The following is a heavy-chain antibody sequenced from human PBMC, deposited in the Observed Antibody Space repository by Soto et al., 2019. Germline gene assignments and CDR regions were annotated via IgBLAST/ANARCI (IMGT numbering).Heavy chain of an antibody. CDR1: GFTFSNYA. D-gene: IGHD2-15*01. V-gene: IGHV3-23*01. J-gene: IGHJ4*02. Sequence: GGSLRLSCTASGFTFSNYAMSWVRQAPGKGLEWVSTFSSGGGGTYYADSVKGRFTISRDNSKNSLSLQMNSLRAEDTAVYYCTKANRYCSGANCFTFDYWGLGTLVTVSS. CDR3: TKANRYCSGANCFTFDY. CDR2: FSSGGGGT.